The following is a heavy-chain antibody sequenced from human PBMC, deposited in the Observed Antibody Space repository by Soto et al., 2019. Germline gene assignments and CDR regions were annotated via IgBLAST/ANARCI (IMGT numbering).Heavy chain of an antibody. V-gene: IGHV3-7*01. CDR3: ARLAGITGNSYYYYGMDV. CDR2: IKQDGSEK. D-gene: IGHD1-20*01. Sequence: GGSLRLSCAASGFTFSSYLMSWVRQAPGKGLEWVANIKQDGSEKYYVDSVKGRFTISRDNAKNSLYLQMNSLRAEDTAVYYCARLAGITGNSYYYYGMDVWGQGTTVTVSS. J-gene: IGHJ6*02. CDR1: GFTFSSYL.